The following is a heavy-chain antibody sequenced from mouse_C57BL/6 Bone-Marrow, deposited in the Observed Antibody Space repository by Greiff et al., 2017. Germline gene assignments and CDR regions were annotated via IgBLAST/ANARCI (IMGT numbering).Heavy chain of an antibody. D-gene: IGHD2-4*01. J-gene: IGHJ3*01. Sequence: VQLQQSGPELVKPGASVKMSCKASGYTFTDYYMHWVKQKPGKGLEWIGETYPGSGNTYYNEKFKGKATLTADTSSSTAYMQLSSLTSEDSAVYFCAMALYDYEFAYWGQGTLVTVSA. CDR2: YPGSGNTY. CDR3: MALYDYEFAY. V-gene: IGHV1-83*01. CDR1: YTFTDYYM.